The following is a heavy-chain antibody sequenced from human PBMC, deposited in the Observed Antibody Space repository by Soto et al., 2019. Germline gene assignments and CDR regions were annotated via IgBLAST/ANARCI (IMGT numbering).Heavy chain of an antibody. CDR1: GFTFSSYA. J-gene: IGHJ4*02. V-gene: IGHV3-30-3*01. CDR3: AGGYSGYDPRGFDY. D-gene: IGHD5-12*01. Sequence: GGSLRLSCAASGFTFSSYAMHWVRQAPGKGLEWVAVISYDGSNKYYADSVKGRFTISRDNSKNTLYLQMNSLRAEDTAVYYCAGGYSGYDPRGFDYWGQGTLVTVSS. CDR2: ISYDGSNK.